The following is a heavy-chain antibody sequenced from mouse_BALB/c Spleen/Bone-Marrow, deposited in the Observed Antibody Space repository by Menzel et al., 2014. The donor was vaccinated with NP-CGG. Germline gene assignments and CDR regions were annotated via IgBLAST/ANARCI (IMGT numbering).Heavy chain of an antibody. CDR1: GYTFTSYR. J-gene: IGHJ3*01. Sequence: VQLQQSGAELAKPGASVKMSCKASGYTFTSYRMLWVKRRPGQGLEWIGYINPSTGYTEYNQKFKDKATLTADKSSSTAYMQLSSLTSEDSAVYYCARSYYDGSSFAYWGQGTLVTVSA. D-gene: IGHD1-1*01. CDR3: ARSYYDGSSFAY. CDR2: INPSTGYT. V-gene: IGHV1-4*01.